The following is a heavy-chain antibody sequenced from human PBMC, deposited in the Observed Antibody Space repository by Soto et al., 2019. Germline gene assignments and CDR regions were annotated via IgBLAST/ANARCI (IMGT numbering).Heavy chain of an antibody. Sequence: SETLSLTCTVSGGSITSHYWSWIRQSPGKGLEWIGCIYYTGSTNYNPSLKSRVTISVDTSKNQFSLKLSSVTAADTAVYYCAGTTTASPAPQFDPWGQGTLVTVSS. J-gene: IGHJ5*02. V-gene: IGHV4-59*11. CDR2: IYYTGST. CDR3: AGTTTASPAPQFDP. D-gene: IGHD4-17*01. CDR1: GGSITSHY.